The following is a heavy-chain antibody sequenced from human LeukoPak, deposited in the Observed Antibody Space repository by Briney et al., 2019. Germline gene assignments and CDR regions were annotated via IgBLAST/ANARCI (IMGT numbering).Heavy chain of an antibody. Sequence: PGGSLRLSCAASGFTFDDYAMHWVRQAAGKGLEWVSLISGDGGSTYYADSVKGRFTISRDNSKNSLYLQMNSLRTEDTALYYCAKDQGRHYYDSSGYSFWGQGTLVTVSS. CDR1: GFTFDDYA. J-gene: IGHJ4*02. CDR2: ISGDGGST. D-gene: IGHD3-22*01. V-gene: IGHV3-43*02. CDR3: AKDQGRHYYDSSGYSF.